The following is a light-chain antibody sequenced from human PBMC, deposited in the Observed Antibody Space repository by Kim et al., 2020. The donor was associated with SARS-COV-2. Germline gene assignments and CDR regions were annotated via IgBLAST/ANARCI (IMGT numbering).Light chain of an antibody. Sequence: LTQPASVSGSPGQSITISCTGTSSDVGGYNYVSWYQQHPGKAPKLMIYDVSNRPSGVSNRFSGSKSGNTASLTISGLQAEDEADYYCSSYTSSSTFWVFGGGTQLTVL. CDR2: DVS. CDR1: SSDVGGYNY. CDR3: SSYTSSSTFWV. J-gene: IGLJ3*02. V-gene: IGLV2-14*03.